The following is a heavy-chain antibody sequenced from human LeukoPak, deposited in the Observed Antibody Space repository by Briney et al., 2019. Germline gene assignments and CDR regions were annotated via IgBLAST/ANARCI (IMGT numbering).Heavy chain of an antibody. Sequence: SETLSLTCAVSGGSISSGGYSWSWIRQPPGKGLEWIGYIYHSGSTYYNPSLKSRVTISVDRSKNQFSLKLSSVTAADTAVYYCARDRYWGHGDAFDIWGQGTMVTASS. CDR1: GGSISSGGYS. J-gene: IGHJ3*02. CDR3: ARDRYWGHGDAFDI. V-gene: IGHV4-30-2*01. D-gene: IGHD2-8*02. CDR2: IYHSGST.